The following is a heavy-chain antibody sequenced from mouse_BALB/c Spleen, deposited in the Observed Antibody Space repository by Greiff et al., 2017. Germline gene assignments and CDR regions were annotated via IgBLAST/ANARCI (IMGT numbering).Heavy chain of an antibody. Sequence: QVQLQQSGAELVRPGASVTLSCKASGYTFTDYEMHWVKQTPVHGLEWIGAIDPETGGTAYNQKFKGKATLTADKSSSTAYMELRSLTSEDSAVYYCTSGGSGTWFAYWGQGTLVTVSA. J-gene: IGHJ3*01. V-gene: IGHV1-15*01. CDR2: IDPETGGT. CDR1: GYTFTDYE. CDR3: TSGGSGTWFAY.